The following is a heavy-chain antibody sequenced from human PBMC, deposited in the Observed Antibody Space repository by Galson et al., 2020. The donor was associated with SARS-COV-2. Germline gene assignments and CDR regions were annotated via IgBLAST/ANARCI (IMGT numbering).Heavy chain of an antibody. CDR3: ARSYYYGSDNWFDP. CDR2: IYGSVTT. J-gene: IGHJ5*02. CDR1: GGSISSYY. V-gene: IGHV4-59*01. D-gene: IGHD3-10*01. Sequence: SETLSLTCTVSGGSISSYYWSWIRQPPGKGLEWIGYIYGSVTTNYNPPHKSRVTISVDTSKNQFSLKLSSVTAADTAVYYCARSYYYGSDNWFDPWGQGTLVTVSS.